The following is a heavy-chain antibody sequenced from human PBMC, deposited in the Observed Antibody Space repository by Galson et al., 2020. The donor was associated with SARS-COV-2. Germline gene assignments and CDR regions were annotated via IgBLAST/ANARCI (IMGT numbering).Heavy chain of an antibody. CDR2: ISGSGGST. J-gene: IGHJ4*02. Sequence: GGSLTLSCAASGFTFSSYAMSWVRQAPGKGLEWVSAISGSGGSTYYADSVKGRFTISRDNSKNTLYLQMNSLRAEDTAVYYCATERGYSYGTFDYWGQGTLVTVSS. D-gene: IGHD5-18*01. CDR1: GFTFSSYA. V-gene: IGHV3-23*01. CDR3: ATERGYSYGTFDY.